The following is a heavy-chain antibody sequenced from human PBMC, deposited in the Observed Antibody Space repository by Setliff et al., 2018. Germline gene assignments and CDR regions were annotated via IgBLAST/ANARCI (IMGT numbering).Heavy chain of an antibody. Sequence: GGSLRLSCAASGFTFSTYAMSWVRQAPGKGLEWVSTIYSGDRNTFYTDSVKGRFTIFRDGSKNTLYLQMNSLRAEDTALYFCAKQKNTGYGQPVDSWGQGVQVTVSS. J-gene: IGHJ4*02. CDR3: AKQKNTGYGQPVDS. D-gene: IGHD5-12*01. CDR2: IYSGDRNT. V-gene: IGHV3-23*03. CDR1: GFTFSTYA.